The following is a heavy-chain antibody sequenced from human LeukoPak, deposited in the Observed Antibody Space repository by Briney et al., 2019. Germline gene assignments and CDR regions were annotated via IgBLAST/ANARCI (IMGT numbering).Heavy chain of an antibody. J-gene: IGHJ4*02. CDR3: ARGLPGLLYYFDY. V-gene: IGHV4-61*09. Sequence: SETLSLTCTVSGGSISSGSYYWSWIRQPAGKGLEWIGHMNTTGYTKYNPSLKSRVTISVDTSKNQFSLKLSSVSAADTAVYYCARGLPGLLYYFDYWGQGTLVTVSS. D-gene: IGHD1-26*01. CDR2: MNTTGYT. CDR1: GGSISSGSYY.